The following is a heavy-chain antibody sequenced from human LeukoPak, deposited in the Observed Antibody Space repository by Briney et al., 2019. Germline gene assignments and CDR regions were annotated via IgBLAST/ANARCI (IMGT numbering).Heavy chain of an antibody. J-gene: IGHJ4*02. D-gene: IGHD1-26*01. Sequence: PGGSLRLSCAASGFTFSSYIMNWVRQAPGKGLEWVSSISSSSSYIYYADSVKGRFTISRDKAKNSLYLQMNSLRAEDTAVYYCASDCKKWELLGTGYWGQGTLVTVAS. V-gene: IGHV3-21*01. CDR3: ASDCKKWELLGTGY. CDR2: ISSSSSYI. CDR1: GFTFSSYI.